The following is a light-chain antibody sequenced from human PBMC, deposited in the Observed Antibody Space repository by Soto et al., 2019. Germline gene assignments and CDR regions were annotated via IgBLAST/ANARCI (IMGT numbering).Light chain of an antibody. CDR1: QGVSSDS. J-gene: IGKJ1*01. CDR2: GAS. CDR3: QQYGTSPGT. V-gene: IGKV3-20*01. Sequence: EIVLTQSPGTLSFSPGERATLSCRASQGVSSDSLAWYQQKPGQAPTLLIFGASSRATGIPDRFSGSGSGTDFTLTISGLQPEDFAVYYCQQYGTSPGTFGQGTKVDIK.